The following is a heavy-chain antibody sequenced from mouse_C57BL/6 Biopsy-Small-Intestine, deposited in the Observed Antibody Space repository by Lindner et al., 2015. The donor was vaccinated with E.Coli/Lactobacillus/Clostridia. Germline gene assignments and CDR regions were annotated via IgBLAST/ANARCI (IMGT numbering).Heavy chain of an antibody. D-gene: IGHD3-1*01. V-gene: IGHV5-17*01. CDR3: ARGTGRGLDY. CDR1: GFTFSDYG. J-gene: IGHJ2*01. Sequence: EVQLQESWGGLVKPGGSLKLSCAVSGFTFSDYGMHWVRQAPEKGLEWVAYISSGSSTIYYADTVKGRFTISRDNAKNTLFLQMTSLRSEDTAMYYCARGTGRGLDYWGQGTTLTVSS. CDR2: ISSGSSTI.